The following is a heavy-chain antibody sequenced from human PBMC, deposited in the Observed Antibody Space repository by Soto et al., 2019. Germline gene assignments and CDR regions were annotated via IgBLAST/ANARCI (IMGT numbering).Heavy chain of an antibody. V-gene: IGHV1-69*13. J-gene: IGHJ6*02. CDR1: GGTFSSYA. D-gene: IGHD3-3*01. Sequence: GASVKVSCKASGGTFSSYAISWVRQAPGQGLEWMGGIIPIFGTANYAQKFQGRVTITADESTSTAYMELNSLRAEDTAVYYCAKAFHYDFWSGYLFENYYYYYGMDVWGQGTTVTVSS. CDR3: AKAFHYDFWSGYLFENYYYYYGMDV. CDR2: IIPIFGTA.